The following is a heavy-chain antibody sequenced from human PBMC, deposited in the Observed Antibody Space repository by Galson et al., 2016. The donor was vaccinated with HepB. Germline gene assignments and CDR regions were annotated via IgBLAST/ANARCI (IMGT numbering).Heavy chain of an antibody. D-gene: IGHD6-19*01. V-gene: IGHV3-48*03. CDR3: ARVRWLEPLDY. CDR2: IRSYGSTI. Sequence: SLRLSCAASGFTFTTYEMTWVRQAPGKGLEWISYIRSYGSTIYYADSVKGRFTISRDNAENSLYLQMNSLRAEDTAVYYCARVRWLEPLDYWGQGTLVTVSS. J-gene: IGHJ4*02. CDR1: GFTFTTYE.